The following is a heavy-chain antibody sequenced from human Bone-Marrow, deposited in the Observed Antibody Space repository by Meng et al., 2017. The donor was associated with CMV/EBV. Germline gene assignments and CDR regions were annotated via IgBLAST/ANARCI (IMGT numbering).Heavy chain of an antibody. CDR3: TKDFNWESTY. V-gene: IGHV3-23*04. CDR1: GSTCNSDD. J-gene: IGHJ4*02. CDR2: ISSKSHNI. Sequence: VPLVESVSVSGQPGGPLRPSYTSSGSTCNSDDVKWVRLRSRKGLECVAVISSKSHNIMYADSVKGRFTISRDNTKNTLYLQMNSLRVEDTAVYYCTKDFNWESTYWGQGTLVTVSS. D-gene: IGHD1-26*01.